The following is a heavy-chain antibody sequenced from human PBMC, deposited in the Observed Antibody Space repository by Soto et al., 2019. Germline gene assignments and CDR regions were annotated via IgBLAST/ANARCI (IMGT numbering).Heavy chain of an antibody. J-gene: IGHJ4*02. CDR3: ARDRDYYDSSGYSQPDY. V-gene: IGHV1-46*01. D-gene: IGHD3-22*01. CDR2: INPSGGST. Sequence: VSAKVCCKASGYTFTIYHMHWLRQAPGQGLEWMGIINPSGGSTSYAQKFQGRVTMTRDTSTSTVYMELSSLRSEDTAVYYCARDRDYYDSSGYSQPDYWGQGTLVTVSS. CDR1: GYTFTIYH.